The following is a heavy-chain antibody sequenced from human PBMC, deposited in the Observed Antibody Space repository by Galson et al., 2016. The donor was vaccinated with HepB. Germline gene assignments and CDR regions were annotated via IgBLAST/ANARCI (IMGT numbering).Heavy chain of an antibody. CDR2: IDPDGTTI. V-gene: IGHV3-74*01. Sequence: SLRLSCAASGFMFSTYWMQWVRQAPGKGLVWASLIDPDGTTIDYADSVRGRFSISRDNAKNTMSLQMNSLRVEDMGVYYCVRDSGTYPGYYDFRGQGTLVTVSS. J-gene: IGHJ4*02. D-gene: IGHD1-26*01. CDR1: GFMFSTYW. CDR3: VRDSGTYPGYYDF.